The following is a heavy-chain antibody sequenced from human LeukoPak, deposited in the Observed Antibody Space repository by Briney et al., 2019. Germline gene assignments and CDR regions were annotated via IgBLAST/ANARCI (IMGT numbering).Heavy chain of an antibody. J-gene: IGHJ4*02. CDR2: INPDGSIT. V-gene: IGHV3-74*01. CDR3: AKVGASEWSIVLGPVEY. CDR1: GFTFSNYW. Sequence: GSLILSCAASGFTFSNYWMHWVRQDPGKGLVWVSLINPDGSITNYADSVKGRFTISRDNAKNTLYLQMNSLRDEDTAVYYCAKVGASEWSIVLGPVEYWGQGTLVTVPS. D-gene: IGHD1-26*01.